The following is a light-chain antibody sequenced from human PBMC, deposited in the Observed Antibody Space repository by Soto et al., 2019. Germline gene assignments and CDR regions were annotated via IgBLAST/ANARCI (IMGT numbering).Light chain of an antibody. CDR1: PSDIGAYNY. V-gene: IGLV2-14*03. J-gene: IGLJ2*01. Sequence: QSVLTQPASVSGSPGQSITISCSGTPSDIGAYNYVSWYQHLPGKAPKVIIYDVTNRPSGVSSRFSGSKSGTTASLTISGLQDEDEANYYCGSYTISSTLMIFGGGTKLTVI. CDR3: GSYTISSTLMI. CDR2: DVT.